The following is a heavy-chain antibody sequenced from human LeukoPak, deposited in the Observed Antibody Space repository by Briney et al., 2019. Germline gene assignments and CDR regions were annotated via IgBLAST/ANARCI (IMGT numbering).Heavy chain of an antibody. CDR1: GVSVSSGNYY. Sequence: KLSETLSLTCTVSGVSVSSGNYYWSWIRQPPGKGLEWIGYVYKSGGTNYNPSLKGRVTISVDTSKNQFSLKLSSVTAADTAVYYCARDTTCSSTSCARSGYYYYGMDVWGQGTTVTVSS. CDR2: VYKSGGT. D-gene: IGHD2-2*01. CDR3: ARDTTCSSTSCARSGYYYYGMDV. J-gene: IGHJ6*02. V-gene: IGHV4-61*01.